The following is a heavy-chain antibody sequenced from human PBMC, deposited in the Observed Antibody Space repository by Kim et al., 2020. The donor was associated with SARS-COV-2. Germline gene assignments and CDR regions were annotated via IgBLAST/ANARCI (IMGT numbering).Heavy chain of an antibody. Sequence: GGSLRLSCAASGFTFSNAWMNWVRQAPGKGLEWVGRITSKINGGKTGYAAPVKGRITISRDDSKNTLYMQMSSLKTEDTDVYYCNSDLGGYYGGDCYSRVWGLGTTVTVSS. J-gene: IGHJ6*02. V-gene: IGHV3-15*01. CDR2: ITSKINGGKT. D-gene: IGHD2-21*02. CDR3: NSDLGGYYGGDCYSRV. CDR1: GFTFSNAW.